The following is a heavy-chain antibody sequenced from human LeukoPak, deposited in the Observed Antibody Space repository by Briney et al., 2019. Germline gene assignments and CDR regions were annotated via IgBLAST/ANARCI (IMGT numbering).Heavy chain of an antibody. D-gene: IGHD6-19*01. CDR3: AKNVAVAGTSNWFDP. CDR1: GFTFSNSA. V-gene: IGHV3-23*01. CDR2: ISGSGGST. Sequence: PGGSLRLSCAASGFTFSNSAMSWVRQAPGKGLEWVSAISGSGGSTYYADSVKGRFTISRDNSKNTLYLQMNSLRAEDTAVYYCAKNVAVAGTSNWFDPWGQGTLVTVSS. J-gene: IGHJ5*02.